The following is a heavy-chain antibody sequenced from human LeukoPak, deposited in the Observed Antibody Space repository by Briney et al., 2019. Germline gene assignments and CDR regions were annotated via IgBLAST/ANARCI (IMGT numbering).Heavy chain of an antibody. CDR1: GGSISSSNYY. V-gene: IGHV4-39*01. D-gene: IGHD3-3*01. CDR2: IYYSGTT. J-gene: IGHJ4*02. CDR3: ARTTPHQYYDLWSGYYGPLGY. Sequence: PSETLSLTCTVSGGSISSSNYYWGWIRQPPGKGLEWIGTIYYSGTTYYNPSLESRVTISVDTSKNQFSLKLSSVTAADTAVYYCARTTPHQYYDLWSGYYGPLGYWGQGTLVTVSS.